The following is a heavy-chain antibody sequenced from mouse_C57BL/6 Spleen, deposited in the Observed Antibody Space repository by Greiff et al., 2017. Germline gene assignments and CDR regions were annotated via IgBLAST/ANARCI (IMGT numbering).Heavy chain of an antibody. V-gene: IGHV1-72*01. Sequence: QVQLPQPGAELVKPGASVKLSCKASGYTFTSYWMHWVTQRPGRGLEWIGRIDPNSGGTKYNEKFKSKATLTVDKPSSTAYMQLSSLTSEDSAVYSCARCGGSSTYYYAMDYWGQGTSVTVSS. CDR2: IDPNSGGT. J-gene: IGHJ4*01. CDR1: GYTFTSYW. D-gene: IGHD1-1*01. CDR3: ARCGGSSTYYYAMDY.